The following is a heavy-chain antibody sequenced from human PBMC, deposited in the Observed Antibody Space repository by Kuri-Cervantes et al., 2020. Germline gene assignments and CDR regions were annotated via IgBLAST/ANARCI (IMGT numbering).Heavy chain of an antibody. CDR3: ARPSYCSSTSCLPGAFDI. CDR2: INPNSGGT. D-gene: IGHD2-2*01. V-gene: IGHV1-2*04. J-gene: IGHJ3*02. CDR1: GYTFTGYY. Sequence: ASVKVSCKASGYTFTGYYMHWVRQAPGQGLEWMGWINPNSGGTNYAQKFQGWVTMTRDTSISTAYMELSSLRSEDTAVYYCARPSYCSSTSCLPGAFDIWGQGTMVTVSS.